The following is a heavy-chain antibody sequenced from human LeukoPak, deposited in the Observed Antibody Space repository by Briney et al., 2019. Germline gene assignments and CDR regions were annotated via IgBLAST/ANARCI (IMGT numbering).Heavy chain of an antibody. J-gene: IGHJ6*02. CDR3: ARQTVTPGYYGMDV. D-gene: IGHD4-17*01. Sequence: GGSLRLSCGASGFILSDYEVNWVRQAPGKGLEWVSSISSSSSYIYYADSVKGRFTISRDNAKNSLYLQMNSLRAEDTAVYYCARQTVTPGYYGMDVWGQGTTVTVSS. CDR1: GFILSDYE. CDR2: ISSSSSYI. V-gene: IGHV3-21*01.